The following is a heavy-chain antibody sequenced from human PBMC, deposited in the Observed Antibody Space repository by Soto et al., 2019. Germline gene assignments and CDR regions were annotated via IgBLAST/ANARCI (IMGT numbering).Heavy chain of an antibody. V-gene: IGHV3-33*01. CDR3: TREALANYYDSSGYYYLDY. Sequence: PGESLKISCAASGFTFSSYGMHWVRQAPGKGLEWVAVIWYDGSNKYYADSVKGRFTISRDNSKNTLYLQMNSLRAEDTAVYYCTREALANYYDSSGYYYLDYWGQGTLVTVSS. CDR2: IWYDGSNK. J-gene: IGHJ4*02. D-gene: IGHD3-22*01. CDR1: GFTFSSYG.